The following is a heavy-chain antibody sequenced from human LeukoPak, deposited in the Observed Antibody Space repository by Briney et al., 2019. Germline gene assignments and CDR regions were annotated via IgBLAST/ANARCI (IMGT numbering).Heavy chain of an antibody. V-gene: IGHV7-4-1*02. D-gene: IGHD4-17*01. J-gene: IGHJ4*02. CDR3: ARGLPTTVTTWRLLDY. Sequence: ASVKVSCKASGYTFTTYTMNWVRQAPGQGLEWMGWINTNTGNPTYAQGFTGRFVFSLGTSVNTAYLQISSLTAEDTAVYYCARGLPTTVTTWRLLDYWGQGTLVTVSS. CDR2: INTNTGNP. CDR1: GYTFTTYT.